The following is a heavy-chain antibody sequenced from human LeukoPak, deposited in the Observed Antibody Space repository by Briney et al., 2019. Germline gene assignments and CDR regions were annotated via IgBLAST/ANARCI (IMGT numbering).Heavy chain of an antibody. CDR3: ARVRSSGYYLDY. Sequence: PSETLSLTCAVSGGSISSGGYPWSWIRQPPGKGLEWIGYIYHSGSTYYNPSLKSRVTISVDRSKNQFSLKLSSVTAADTAVYYCARVRSSGYYLDYWGQGTLVTVSS. J-gene: IGHJ4*02. CDR2: IYHSGST. D-gene: IGHD3-22*01. CDR1: GGSISSGGYP. V-gene: IGHV4-30-2*01.